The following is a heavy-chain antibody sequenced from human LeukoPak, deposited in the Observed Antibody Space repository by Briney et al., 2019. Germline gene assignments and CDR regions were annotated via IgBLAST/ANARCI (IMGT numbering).Heavy chain of an antibody. D-gene: IGHD3-9*01. V-gene: IGHV3-48*01. CDR3: ARALRYFDWLSTSPEYNWFDP. J-gene: IGHJ5*02. CDR1: GFTFSSYS. CDR2: ISSSSSTI. Sequence: GGSLRLSCAASGFTFSSYSMNWVRQAPGKGLEWVSYISSSSSTIYYADSVRGRFTISRDNAKNSLYLQMNSLRAEDTAVYYCARALRYFDWLSTSPEYNWFDPWGQGTLVTVSS.